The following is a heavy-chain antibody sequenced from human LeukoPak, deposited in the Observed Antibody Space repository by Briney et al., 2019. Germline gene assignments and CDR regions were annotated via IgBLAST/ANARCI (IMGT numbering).Heavy chain of an antibody. CDR1: GFIFSTYS. Sequence: GGSLRLSCAASGFIFSTYSMNWVRQAPGKGLEWVSSISSSTSYIYYADSVKGRFTISRDNAKNSLYLQMNSLRPEDTAVYYCARGPAANSGNYYVGDYWGQGTLVTVSS. CDR3: ARGPAANSGNYYVGDY. J-gene: IGHJ4*02. D-gene: IGHD1-26*01. V-gene: IGHV3-21*01. CDR2: ISSSTSYI.